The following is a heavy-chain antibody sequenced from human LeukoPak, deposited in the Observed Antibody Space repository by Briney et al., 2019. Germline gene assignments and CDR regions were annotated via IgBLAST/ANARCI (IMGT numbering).Heavy chain of an antibody. V-gene: IGHV3-7*03. CDR2: IKPDGSEI. CDR3: TRFLSSSSQYYFDY. D-gene: IGHD6-6*01. Sequence: GESLRLSCEASGFSFSRYWMSWVRQAPVRGLEWVANIKPDGSEIYYVDSVKGRFTISRDNAKNAVYLHMNSLKTEDTAVYYCTRFLSSSSQYYFDYWGQGTLVTVSS. J-gene: IGHJ4*02. CDR1: GFSFSRYW.